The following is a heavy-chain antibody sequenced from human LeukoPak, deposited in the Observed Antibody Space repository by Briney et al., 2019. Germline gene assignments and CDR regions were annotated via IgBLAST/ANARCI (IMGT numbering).Heavy chain of an antibody. CDR1: GGSISSYY. CDR3: ACSSNYYDSSGYYLDY. V-gene: IGHV4-4*07. CDR2: IYTSGST. Sequence: SETLSLTCTVSGGSISSYYWSWIRQPAGKGLEWIGRIYTSGSTNYNPSLKSRVTMSVDTSKNQFSLKLSSVTAADTAVYCCACSSNYYDSSGYYLDYWGQGTLVTVSS. J-gene: IGHJ4*02. D-gene: IGHD3-22*01.